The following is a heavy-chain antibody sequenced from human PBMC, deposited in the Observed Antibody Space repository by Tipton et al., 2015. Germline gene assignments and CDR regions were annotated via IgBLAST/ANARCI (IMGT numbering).Heavy chain of an antibody. Sequence: QLVQSGAEVKKPGSSVKVSCKASGGTFSNYVFSWVRQAPGQGLEWVGGIIPLFPTGNYAQKFQDRVTITADESTTTAYMELSSLRSEDTAVYYCARFLSDAFDIWGQGTMVTVSS. CDR3: ARFLSDAFDI. J-gene: IGHJ3*02. CDR2: IIPLFPTG. D-gene: IGHD3-3*01. CDR1: GGTFSNYV. V-gene: IGHV1-69*01.